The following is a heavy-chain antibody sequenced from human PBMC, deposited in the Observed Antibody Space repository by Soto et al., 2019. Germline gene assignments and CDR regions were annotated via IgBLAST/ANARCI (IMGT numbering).Heavy chain of an antibody. V-gene: IGHV1-18*04. D-gene: IGHD6-19*01. CDR2: ISVYNGNT. CDR1: GYTFTSYG. CDR3: ARVEQSLLYQF. J-gene: IGHJ4*02. Sequence: QILMVQSGGEVKKPGASVKVSCTASGYTFTSYGISWVRQAPGQGLECMGWISVYNGNTHYAQKFQGRVTMTADTSTSTAYMELRSLRSDDTAVYYCARVEQSLLYQFWGLGTLVTVSS.